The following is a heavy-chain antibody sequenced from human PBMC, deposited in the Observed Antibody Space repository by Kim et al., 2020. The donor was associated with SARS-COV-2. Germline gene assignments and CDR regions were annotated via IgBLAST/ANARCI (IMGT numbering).Heavy chain of an antibody. Sequence: GGSLRLSCAASGFTFSSYGMHWVRQAPGKGLEWVAVISYDGSNKYYADSVKGRFTISRDNSKNTLYLQMNSLRAEDTAVYYCAKGGDFWSGYYSGGCDYWGQGTLVTVSS. V-gene: IGHV3-30*18. CDR1: GFTFSSYG. D-gene: IGHD3-3*01. CDR3: AKGGDFWSGYYSGGCDY. J-gene: IGHJ4*02. CDR2: ISYDGSNK.